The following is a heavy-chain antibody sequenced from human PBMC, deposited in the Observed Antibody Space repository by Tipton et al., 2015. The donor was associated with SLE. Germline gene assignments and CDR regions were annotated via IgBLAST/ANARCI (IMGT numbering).Heavy chain of an antibody. J-gene: IGHJ4*02. CDR1: GGSISSSSYY. V-gene: IGHV4-39*07. CDR3: ARLPSDSSGSFDY. D-gene: IGHD3-22*01. Sequence: TLSLTCTVSGGSISSSSYYWGWIRQPPGKGLEWIGSIYYSGSTNYNPSLKSRVTISVDTSKNQFSLKLSSVTAADTAVYYCARLPSDSSGSFDYWGQGTLVTVSS. CDR2: IYYSGST.